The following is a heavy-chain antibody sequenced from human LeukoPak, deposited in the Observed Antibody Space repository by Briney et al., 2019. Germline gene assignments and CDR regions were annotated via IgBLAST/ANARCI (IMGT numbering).Heavy chain of an antibody. J-gene: IGHJ4*02. Sequence: GRSLRLSCAASGFTFSSYGMHWVRQAPGKGLEWVSVIYSGGSTYYADSVKGRFTISRDDSKNTLYLQMNSLRAEDTAVYYCARADEIGLWGQGTLVTVSS. V-gene: IGHV3-66*01. CDR2: IYSGGST. CDR1: GFTFSSYG. CDR3: ARADEIGL.